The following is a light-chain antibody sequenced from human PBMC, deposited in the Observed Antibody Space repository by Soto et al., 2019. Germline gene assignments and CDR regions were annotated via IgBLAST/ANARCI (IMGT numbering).Light chain of an antibody. CDR2: GDS. Sequence: QSVLTQPPSVSGAPGQRVTISCTGSSSNTGAGYDVHWYQQLPGTAPKLLIYGDSNRPSGVPDRFSGSKSGTSASLAITGLQAEDVADYYCQSYDSSLSVWVFGGGTKLTVL. J-gene: IGLJ3*02. CDR3: QSYDSSLSVWV. V-gene: IGLV1-40*01. CDR1: SSNTGAGYD.